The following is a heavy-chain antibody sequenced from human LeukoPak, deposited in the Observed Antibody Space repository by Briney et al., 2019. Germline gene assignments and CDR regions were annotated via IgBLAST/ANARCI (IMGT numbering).Heavy chain of an antibody. CDR1: GGTFSSYA. V-gene: IGHV1-69*04. CDR2: IIPILGIA. CDR3: ARDYDYGDYQGWFDP. D-gene: IGHD4-17*01. J-gene: IGHJ5*02. Sequence: SVKVSCKASGGTFSSYAISWVRQAPGQGLEWMGRIIPILGIANYAQKFQGRVTITADKSTSTAYMELSSLRSEDTAVYYCARDYDYGDYQGWFDPWGQGTLVTVSS.